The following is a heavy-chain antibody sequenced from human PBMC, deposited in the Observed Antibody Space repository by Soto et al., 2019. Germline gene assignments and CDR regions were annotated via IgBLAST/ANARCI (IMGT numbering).Heavy chain of an antibody. V-gene: IGHV1-3*01. CDR3: AKGVGSGPSRPYYLDY. D-gene: IGHD3-3*01. CDR2: INAGNGNT. J-gene: IGHJ4*02. CDR1: GNTVPNYA. Sequence: ASVKVSCKASGNTVPNYAIHWVRQAPGQRLEWMGWINAGNGNTKYSQNFQGRVTITRDTSATTAYMELSSLTSEDTAVYYCAKGVGSGPSRPYYLDYGGKETLVTVPS.